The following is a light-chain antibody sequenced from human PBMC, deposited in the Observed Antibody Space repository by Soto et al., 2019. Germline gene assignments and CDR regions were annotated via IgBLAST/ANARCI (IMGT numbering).Light chain of an antibody. CDR1: QSVSSNY. CDR2: GAS. V-gene: IGKV3-20*01. CDR3: QQYDASRT. J-gene: IGKJ1*01. Sequence: EIVLTQSPGTLSLSPGDTATLSCRASQSVSSNYLAWYQQKPGQAPRLLIYGASSRATGIPDRFSGSGSGTDFTLTNSRLEPEDFAVYYCQQYDASRTFGQGTKVEIK.